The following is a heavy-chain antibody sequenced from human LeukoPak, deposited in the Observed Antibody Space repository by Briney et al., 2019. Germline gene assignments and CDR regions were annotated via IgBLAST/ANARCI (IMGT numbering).Heavy chain of an antibody. CDR3: AKDSMVRGVITPV. CDR2: ISGNGYDT. D-gene: IGHD3-10*01. J-gene: IGHJ6*02. V-gene: IGHV3-23*01. Sequence: GGPWRPSFAASGFTLRNYAMSGAGQTQGKGREGVAAISGNGYDTYYADSLKGRFTITRDNSGNILYLQMNSLRADDTAVYYCAKDSMVRGVITPVWGQGTTVTVSS. CDR1: GFTLRNYA.